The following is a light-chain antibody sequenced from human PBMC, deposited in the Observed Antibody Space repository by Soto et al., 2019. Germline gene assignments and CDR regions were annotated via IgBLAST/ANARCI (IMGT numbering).Light chain of an antibody. J-gene: IGKJ1*01. CDR2: KTS. Sequence: DIQMTQSPSTLSASVGDRVTITCRASQSINNWLAWYQQKPGKAPKLLIYKTSDLESGVPSRFSGSGSGTEFSLTISSLQPDDFATYYCQQYYSYPPTFGQGTKVEIK. V-gene: IGKV1-5*03. CDR1: QSINNW. CDR3: QQYYSYPPT.